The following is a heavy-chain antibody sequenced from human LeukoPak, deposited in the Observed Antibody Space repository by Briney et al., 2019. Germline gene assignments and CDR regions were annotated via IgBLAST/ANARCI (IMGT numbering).Heavy chain of an antibody. J-gene: IGHJ4*02. D-gene: IGHD3-3*01. Sequence: SGPTLVKPTQTLTLTCTFSGFSLSTSGVGVGSIRQPPGKALEWLAVIYWDDDKRYSPSLSSRLTITKDTSKNQVVLTMTNMDPVDTATYYCAHRRIFAVFDYWSRAALVTVSS. CDR3: AHRRIFAVFDY. CDR2: IYWDDDK. CDR1: GFSLSTSGVG. V-gene: IGHV2-5*02.